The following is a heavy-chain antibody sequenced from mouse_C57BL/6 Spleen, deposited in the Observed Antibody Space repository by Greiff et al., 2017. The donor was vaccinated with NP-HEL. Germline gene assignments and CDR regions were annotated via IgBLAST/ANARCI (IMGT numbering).Heavy chain of an antibody. CDR2: ISGGGGNT. CDR1: GFTFSSYT. V-gene: IGHV5-9*01. CDR3: ARPTYYSKGGFAY. D-gene: IGHD2-5*01. Sequence: EVKLEESGGGLVKPGGSLKLSCAASGFTFSSYTMSWVRQTPEKRLEWVATISGGGGNTYYPDSVKGRFTISRDNAKNTLYLQMSSLRSEDTALYYCARPTYYSKGGFAYWGQGTLVTVSA. J-gene: IGHJ3*01.